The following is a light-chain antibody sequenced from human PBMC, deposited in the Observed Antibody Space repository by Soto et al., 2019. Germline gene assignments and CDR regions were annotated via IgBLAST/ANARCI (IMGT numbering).Light chain of an antibody. CDR3: QQRSNWPT. V-gene: IGKV3-11*01. CDR2: DAS. CDR1: QSVSSY. J-gene: IGKJ1*01. Sequence: EIVLTQSAATLSLSPGERATLSCRASQSVSSYLAWYQQKPGQAPRLLIYDASNRATGIPARFSGSGSGTDFTLTISSLETEGFAVYYCQQRSNWPTFGQGTKVEIK.